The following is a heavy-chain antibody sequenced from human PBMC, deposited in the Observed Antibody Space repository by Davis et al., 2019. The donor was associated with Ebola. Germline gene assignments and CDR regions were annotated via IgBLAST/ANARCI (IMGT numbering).Heavy chain of an antibody. J-gene: IGHJ4*02. Sequence: GGSLRLSCAASGFTFSSYGMHWVRQAPGKGLEWVAVISYDGSNKYYADSVKGRFTISRDNSKNTLYLQMNSLRAEDTAVYYCAKASETYYDSSGYFDYWGQGTLVTVSS. CDR2: ISYDGSNK. CDR1: GFTFSSYG. V-gene: IGHV3-30*18. D-gene: IGHD3-22*01. CDR3: AKASETYYDSSGYFDY.